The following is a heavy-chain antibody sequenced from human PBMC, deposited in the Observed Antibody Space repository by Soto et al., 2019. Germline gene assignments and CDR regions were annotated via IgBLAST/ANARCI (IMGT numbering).Heavy chain of an antibody. Sequence: QVQLMRSGAEVKKPGSSVKVSCKASGGTFSTSAISWVRQAPGEALEWVGGIMPVFATPDYAQKFQGRVTISADESTTTAYLELSSLTTDDTAMYYCARDKDRQQLGGNYYYILDVWGQGTAITVSS. J-gene: IGHJ6*02. CDR2: IMPVFATP. V-gene: IGHV1-69*12. CDR1: GGTFSTSA. D-gene: IGHD3-3*02. CDR3: ARDKDRQQLGGNYYYILDV.